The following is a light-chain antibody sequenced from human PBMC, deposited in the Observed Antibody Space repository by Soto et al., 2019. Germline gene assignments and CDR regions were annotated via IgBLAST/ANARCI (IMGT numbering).Light chain of an antibody. J-gene: IGLJ1*01. CDR3: QSYDSRLSGYYV. CDR1: ISNIGAGYD. CDR2: DNN. V-gene: IGLV1-40*01. Sequence: QSVLTQPPSVSGAPGQRVTISCTGSISNIGAGYDVHWYQHLPGTAPKLLIYDNNNRPSGVPDRFSGSKSGTSASLAITGLQAEDAADYYCQSYDSRLSGYYVFGSGTKVTVL.